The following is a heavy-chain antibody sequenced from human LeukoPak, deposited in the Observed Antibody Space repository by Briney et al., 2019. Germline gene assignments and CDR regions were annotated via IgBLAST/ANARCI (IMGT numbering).Heavy chain of an antibody. J-gene: IGHJ4*02. V-gene: IGHV4-61*02. CDR1: GGSISSGSYY. Sequence: SQTLSLTCTVSGGSISSGSYYWSWIRQPAGKGLEWIGRIYTSGSTNYNPSLKSRVTISVDTSKNQFSLKLSSVTAADTAVYYCARGRKQQPPLDYWGQGTLVTVSS. CDR3: ARGRKQQPPLDY. CDR2: IYTSGST. D-gene: IGHD6-13*01.